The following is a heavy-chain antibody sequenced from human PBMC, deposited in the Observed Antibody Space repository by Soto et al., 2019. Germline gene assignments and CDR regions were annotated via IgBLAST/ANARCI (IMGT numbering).Heavy chain of an antibody. CDR3: ARARGYVGLADFDY. Sequence: KPSETLSLTCAVSGGSMSSGDYYWSWIRQPPGKGLEWIGYIYYSGSTYYNPSLKSRVTISVDTSKNQFSLKLSSVTAADTAVYYCARARGYVGLADFDYWGQGTLVTVSS. CDR2: IYYSGST. J-gene: IGHJ4*02. D-gene: IGHD3-10*02. V-gene: IGHV4-30-4*01. CDR1: GGSMSSGDYY.